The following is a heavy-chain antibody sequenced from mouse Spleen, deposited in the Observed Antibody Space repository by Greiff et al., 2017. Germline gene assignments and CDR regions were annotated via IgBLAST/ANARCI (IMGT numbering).Heavy chain of an antibody. V-gene: IGHV3-6*01. CDR2: ISYDGSN. CDR3: ARVPYDYDLYYAMDY. D-gene: IGHD2-4*01. J-gene: IGHJ4*01. CDR1: GYSITSGYY. Sequence: EVQLQESGPGLVKPSQSLSLTCSVTGYSITSGYYWNWIRQFPGNKLEWMGYISYDGSNNYNPSLKNRISITRDTSKNQFFLKLNSVTTEDTATYYCARVPYDYDLYYAMDYWGQGTSVTVSS.